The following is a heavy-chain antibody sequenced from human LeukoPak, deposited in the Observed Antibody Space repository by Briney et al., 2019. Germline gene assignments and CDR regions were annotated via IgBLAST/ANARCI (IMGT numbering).Heavy chain of an antibody. CDR3: AGRGLGYCSSTSCPYYYMDV. V-gene: IGHV4-34*01. Sequence: SETLSLTCAVYGGSFSGYYWSWIRQPPGEGLEWIGEINHSGSTNYNPSLKSRVTISADMSKNQFSLKLSSVTAADTAVYYCAGRGLGYCSSTSCPYYYMDVWGKGTTVTVSS. D-gene: IGHD2-2*01. CDR1: GGSFSGYY. CDR2: INHSGST. J-gene: IGHJ6*03.